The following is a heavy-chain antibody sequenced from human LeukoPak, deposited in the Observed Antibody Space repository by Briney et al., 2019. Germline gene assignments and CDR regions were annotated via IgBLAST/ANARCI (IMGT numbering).Heavy chain of an antibody. CDR1: GFTFSSYW. J-gene: IGHJ4*02. D-gene: IGHD6-13*01. CDR3: ASARYSSSWYHY. CDR2: INSDGSST. Sequence: GGSLRLSCAASGFTFSSYWMHWVRQAPGKGLVWVSRINSDGSSTSHADSVKGRFTISRDNAKNTLYLQMNSLRAEDTAVYYCASARYSSSWYHYWGQGTLVTVSS. V-gene: IGHV3-74*01.